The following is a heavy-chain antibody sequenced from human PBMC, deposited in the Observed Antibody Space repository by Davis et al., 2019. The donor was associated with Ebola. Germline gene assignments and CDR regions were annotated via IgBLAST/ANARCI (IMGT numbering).Heavy chain of an antibody. D-gene: IGHD3-22*01. CDR2: ISGSGGST. V-gene: IGHV3-23*01. Sequence: GGSLRLSCAASGFTFSSYAMSWVRQAPGKGLEWVSAISGSGGSTYYADSVKGRSTISRDNSKNTLYLQMNSLRAEDTAVYYCAKMGIVVVGPFDYWGQGTLVTVSS. J-gene: IGHJ4*02. CDR1: GFTFSSYA. CDR3: AKMGIVVVGPFDY.